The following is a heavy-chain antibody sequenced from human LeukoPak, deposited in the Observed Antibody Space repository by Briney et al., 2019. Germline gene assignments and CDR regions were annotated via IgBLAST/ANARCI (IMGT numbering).Heavy chain of an antibody. CDR3: ARKPTRRGYSYIDY. D-gene: IGHD5-18*01. CDR1: GGSISSGGYY. V-gene: IGHV4-31*03. CDR2: IYYSGST. J-gene: IGHJ4*02. Sequence: SETLSLPCTVSGGSISSGGYYWRWIRQHPGKGLEWIGYIYYSGSTYYNPSLKSRVTISVDTSKNQFSLKLSSVTAADTAVYYCARKPTRRGYSYIDYWGQGTLVTVSS.